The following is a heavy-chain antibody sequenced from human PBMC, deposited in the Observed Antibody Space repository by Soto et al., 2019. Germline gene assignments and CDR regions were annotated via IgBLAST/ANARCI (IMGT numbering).Heavy chain of an antibody. CDR3: ARVLWGDCSSTSCSQYYYYYMDV. V-gene: IGHV3-11*01. CDR2: ISSSGSTI. D-gene: IGHD2-2*01. CDR1: GFTFSDYY. Sequence: PGGSLRLSCAASGFTFSDYYMSWIRQAPGKGLEWVSYISSSGSTIYYADSVKGRFTISRGNAKNSLYLQMNSLRAEDTAVYYCARVLWGDCSSTSCSQYYYYYMDVWGKGTTVTVSS. J-gene: IGHJ6*03.